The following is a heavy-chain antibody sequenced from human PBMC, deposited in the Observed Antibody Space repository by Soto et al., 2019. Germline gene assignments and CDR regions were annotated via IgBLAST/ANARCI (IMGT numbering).Heavy chain of an antibody. V-gene: IGHV1-18*01. J-gene: IGHJ6*02. D-gene: IGHD2-15*01. CDR3: AKYVLLPYYYYGMDG. CDR1: GYTFTRYG. CDR2: ISGYNGDT. Sequence: ASVKVSCKTSGYTFTRYGISWVRQAPGQGLEWMGWISGYNGDTNYAQKFQDRVTMTIDTSTTTVYMELRSLTSDDTAVYYCAKYVLLPYYYYGMDGWGQGPRVTVFS.